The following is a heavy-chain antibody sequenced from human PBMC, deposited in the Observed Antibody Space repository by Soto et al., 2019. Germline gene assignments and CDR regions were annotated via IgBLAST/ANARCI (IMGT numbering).Heavy chain of an antibody. J-gene: IGHJ6*02. D-gene: IGHD4-17*01. CDR2: IIPGFGTA. CDR3: ASGAATKIVVTTYYGMDV. V-gene: IGHV1-69*12. CDR1: GGSLSNYG. Sequence: QVQLVQSGAEVKKPGSSVKVSCKASGGSLSNYGISWVRQAPGQGLEWMGGIIPGFGTANYAQKFQVRVTITADESTSIVYMDVTILRSEETAVYYCASGAATKIVVTTYYGMDVWGQGTTVTVSS.